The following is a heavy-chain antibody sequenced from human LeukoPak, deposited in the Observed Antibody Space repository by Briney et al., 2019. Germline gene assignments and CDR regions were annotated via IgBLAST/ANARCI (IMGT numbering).Heavy chain of an antibody. CDR2: ISGSGGST. CDR3: AKLGLYDSNGYYYSVVAY. V-gene: IGHV3-23*01. Sequence: SGGSLRLSCAASGFTFSSYAMSWVRQAPGKGLEWVSAISGSGGSTYYADSVKGRFSISRDNSKNTLYLQMNSLRAEDTAVYYCAKLGLYDSNGYYYSVVAYWGQGTLVTVSS. J-gene: IGHJ4*02. CDR1: GFTFSSYA. D-gene: IGHD3-22*01.